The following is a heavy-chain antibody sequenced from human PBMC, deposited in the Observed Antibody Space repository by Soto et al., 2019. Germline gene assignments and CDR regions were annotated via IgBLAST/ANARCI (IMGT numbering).Heavy chain of an antibody. D-gene: IGHD3-10*01. CDR1: GGSISSYY. CDR3: ARGNEWFGELDAFDI. CDR2: IYYSGST. V-gene: IGHV4-59*01. Sequence: SETLSLTCTVSGGSISSYYWSWIRQPPGKGLEWIGYIYYSGSTNYNPSLKSRVTISVDTSKNQFSLKLSSVTAADTAVYYCARGNEWFGELDAFDIWGQGTMVTVSS. J-gene: IGHJ3*02.